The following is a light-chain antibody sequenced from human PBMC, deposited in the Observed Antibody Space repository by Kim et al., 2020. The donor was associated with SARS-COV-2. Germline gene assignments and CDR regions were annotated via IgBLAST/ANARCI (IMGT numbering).Light chain of an antibody. CDR2: DVS. J-gene: IGLJ1*01. CDR1: DSDVGTYKY. V-gene: IGLV2-11*01. CDR3: FSYAGSFIFV. Sequence: GQSVTISCTGTDSDVGTYKYVYWYQQHPGKAPKLMFYDVSERPSGVPDRFSGSKSGKTDSLTISGLQAEDEADYWCFSYAGSFIFVFGTGTKVTV.